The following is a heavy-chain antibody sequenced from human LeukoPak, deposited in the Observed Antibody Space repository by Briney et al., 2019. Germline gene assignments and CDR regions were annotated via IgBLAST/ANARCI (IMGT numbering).Heavy chain of an antibody. CDR2: ISYDGSNK. CDR3: ARTTVTPNYYFDY. V-gene: IGHV3-30*19. J-gene: IGHJ4*02. CDR1: GFTFSNYG. Sequence: GGSLRLSCAASGFTFSNYGMHWVRQAPGKGLEWVAVISYDGSNKYYADPVKGRFTISRDNSKNTLYLQMNSLRAEDTAVYYCARTTVTPNYYFDYWGQGTLVTVSS. D-gene: IGHD4-17*01.